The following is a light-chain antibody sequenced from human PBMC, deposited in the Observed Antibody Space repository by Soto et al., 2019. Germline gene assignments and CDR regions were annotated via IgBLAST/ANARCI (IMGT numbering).Light chain of an antibody. CDR1: HFVASSY. J-gene: IGKJ1*01. Sequence: EIVLTQSPGTLSLSPGERATLSCRASHFVASSYVAWYQQKPGQAPRLLIYGASSRATGIPDRFSGSGSGTDFTLTISRLEPEDFAVYYCQQHGSSPGTFGQGTKVDIK. V-gene: IGKV3-20*01. CDR2: GAS. CDR3: QQHGSSPGT.